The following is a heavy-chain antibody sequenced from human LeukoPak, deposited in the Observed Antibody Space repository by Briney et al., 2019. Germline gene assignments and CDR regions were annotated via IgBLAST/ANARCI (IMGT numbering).Heavy chain of an antibody. Sequence: SETLSLTCTVSGDSISSYYWSWIRQSPGKGLEWIGCIFHTGTTNYNPSLKSRVSISIDTSKNQFSLNLNSVTASDTAVYYCARGGLQFWGWGQGTLVTVSS. CDR3: ARGGLQFWG. V-gene: IGHV4-59*08. CDR1: GDSISSYY. J-gene: IGHJ4*02. CDR2: IFHTGTT. D-gene: IGHD5-24*01.